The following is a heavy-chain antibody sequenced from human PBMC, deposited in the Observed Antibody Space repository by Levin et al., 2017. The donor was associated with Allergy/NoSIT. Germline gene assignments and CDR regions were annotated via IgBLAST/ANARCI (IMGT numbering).Heavy chain of an antibody. V-gene: IGHV3-20*04. Sequence: PGGSLRLSCAASGFTFHDYGMSWVRQVPGKGLEWVSGISGRGESTYDADSARGRFTISRDNAKKFLYLQMDSLRAGDTALYYCVRELLDYGDNVALDHWGQGTLVTVSS. J-gene: IGHJ4*02. D-gene: IGHD4-17*01. CDR3: VRELLDYGDNVALDH. CDR1: GFTFHDYG. CDR2: ISGRGEST.